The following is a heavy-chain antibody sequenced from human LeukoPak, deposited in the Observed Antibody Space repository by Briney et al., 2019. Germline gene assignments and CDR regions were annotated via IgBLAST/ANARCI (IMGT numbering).Heavy chain of an antibody. CDR2: IYYSGST. CDR3: ARDGKISPYYGMDV. J-gene: IGHJ6*02. CDR1: GGSITYYY. V-gene: IGHV4-59*01. D-gene: IGHD1-26*01. Sequence: SETLSLTCTVSGGSITYYYWSWIRQTPGKGLEWIGNIYYSGSTDYNPSLKSRVTISVDTSKNQFSLKLSSVTAADTAVYYCARDGKISPYYGMDVWGQGTTVTVSS.